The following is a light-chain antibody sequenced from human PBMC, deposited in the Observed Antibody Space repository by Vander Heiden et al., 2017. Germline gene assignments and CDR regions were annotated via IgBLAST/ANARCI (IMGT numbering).Light chain of an antibody. CDR2: DDT. V-gene: IGLV3-21*02. Sequence: SYLLTQPSSVSVATGQTATVTCGGTNIKSKRVHWYQQRPGQAPLLVLYDDTERPSGIPERFSGSTSGNTATLAIRRVEAGDEADYYCQVWDSATDSQVFGSGTFVTVL. J-gene: IGLJ1*01. CDR3: QVWDSATDSQV. CDR1: NIKSKR.